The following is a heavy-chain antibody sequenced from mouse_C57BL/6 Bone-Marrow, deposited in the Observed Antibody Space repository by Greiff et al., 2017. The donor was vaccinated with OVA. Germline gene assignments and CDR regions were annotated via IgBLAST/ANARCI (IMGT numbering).Heavy chain of an antibody. V-gene: IGHV5-9*01. CDR1: GFTFSSYT. CDR3: ATTGSFDY. CDR2: ISGGGGNT. J-gene: IGHJ2*01. D-gene: IGHD4-1*02. Sequence: EVQRVESGGGLVKPGGSLKLSCAASGFTFSSYTMSWVRQTPEKRLEWVATISGGGGNTYYPDSVKGRFTISRDNAKNTLYLQMSSLRSEDTALYYCATTGSFDYWGQGTTLTVSS.